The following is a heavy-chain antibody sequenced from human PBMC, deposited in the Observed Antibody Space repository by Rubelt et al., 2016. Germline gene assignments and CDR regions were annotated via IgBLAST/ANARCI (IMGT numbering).Heavy chain of an antibody. D-gene: IGHD6-19*01. CDR2: IIPNSGGT. CDR3: ARDLYKGPRWLVAY. V-gene: IGHV1-2*02. J-gene: IGHJ4*02. Sequence: QVQLVQSGAEVKKPGSSVKVSCKASGGTFSSYAISWVRQAPGQGLEWMGGIIPNSGGTNYAQKFQGRVTMTRDTSISTAYRELSRLRSDDTAVYYCARDLYKGPRWLVAYWGQGTLVTVSS. CDR1: GGTFSSYA.